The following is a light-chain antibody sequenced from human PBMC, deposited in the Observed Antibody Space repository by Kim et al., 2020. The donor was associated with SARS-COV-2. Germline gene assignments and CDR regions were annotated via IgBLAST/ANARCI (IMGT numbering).Light chain of an antibody. CDR1: SSNIGAGYD. Sequence: VTISCTWSSSNIGAGYDVHWYQQLPGTAPKLLIYGNSNRPSGVPDRFSGSKSGTSASLAITGLQAEDEADYYCQSYDSSLSGSHVVFGGGTQLTVL. V-gene: IGLV1-40*01. CDR2: GNS. CDR3: QSYDSSLSGSHVV. J-gene: IGLJ2*01.